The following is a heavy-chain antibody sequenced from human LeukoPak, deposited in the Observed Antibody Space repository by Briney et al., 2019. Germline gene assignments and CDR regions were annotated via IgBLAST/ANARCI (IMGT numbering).Heavy chain of an antibody. D-gene: IGHD4-17*01. CDR1: GGSISPYY. J-gene: IGHJ2*01. CDR2: VYDGGTT. CDR3: ARSTDGDYWYFDL. V-gene: IGHV4-59*01. Sequence: SETLSLTCAVSGGSISPYYWNWIRQPPGKGLEWIGYVYDGGTTNFNPSLKRRVTISVDTSKNQFSLKLSSVTAADTAVYYCARSTDGDYWYFDLWGRGTLVTVST.